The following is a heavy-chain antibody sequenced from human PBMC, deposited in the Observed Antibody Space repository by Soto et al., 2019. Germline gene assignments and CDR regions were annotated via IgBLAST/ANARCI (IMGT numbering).Heavy chain of an antibody. D-gene: IGHD1-1*01. CDR1: GGSISTSNW. CDR3: ARTSTSRTRFDY. CDR2: VYHSGST. Sequence: QVQLQESGPGLVKPSGTLSLTCAVSGGSISTSNWWSWVRQPPGKGLEWIGEVYHSGSTNYNPSFQSRFAMSVDNSKNQSSLKLNSVTAAGTALYYCARTSTSRTRFDYWGKGSLATVSS. V-gene: IGHV4-4*02. J-gene: IGHJ4*02.